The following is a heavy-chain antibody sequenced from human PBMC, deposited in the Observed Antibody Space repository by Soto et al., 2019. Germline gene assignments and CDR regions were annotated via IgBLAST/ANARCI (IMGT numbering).Heavy chain of an antibody. CDR1: GYSFPSYW. Sequence: EVQLVQSGAEVKKPGESLRISCKGSGYSFPSYWINWVRQMPGKGLEWMGRIDPTDSYTNYSPSFQGHVTISADKSISTAYLQWSSLKASDTAMYYCAGHRAAAGRDTFDIWGQGTMVTVSS. CDR2: IDPTDSYT. J-gene: IGHJ3*02. D-gene: IGHD6-13*01. CDR3: AGHRAAAGRDTFDI. V-gene: IGHV5-10-1*03.